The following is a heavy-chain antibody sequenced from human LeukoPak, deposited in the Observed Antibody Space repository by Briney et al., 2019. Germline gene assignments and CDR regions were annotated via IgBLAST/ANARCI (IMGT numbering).Heavy chain of an antibody. V-gene: IGHV4-4*07. Sequence: SETLSLTCTVSDDSLSRYYWSWVRQPAGKGLEWIGRLDTSGNTHYNPSLKSRVTMSVDTSRNQFSLKLSSVTAADTAVYYCAGIPRYYDILTGDVWGKGTTVTISS. J-gene: IGHJ6*04. CDR2: LDTSGNT. CDR3: AGIPRYYDILTGDV. D-gene: IGHD3-9*01. CDR1: DDSLSRYY.